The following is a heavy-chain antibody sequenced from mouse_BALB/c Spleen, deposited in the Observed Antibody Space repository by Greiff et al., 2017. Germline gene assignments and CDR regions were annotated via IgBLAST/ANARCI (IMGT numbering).Heavy chain of an antibody. D-gene: IGHD2-10*02. Sequence: QVQLKQSGAELVRPGTSVKVSCKASGYAFTNYLIEWVKQRPGQGLEWIGVINPGSGGTNYNEKFKGKATLTADKSSSTAYMQLSSLTSDDSAVYFCARKYLVGYFDVWGAGTTVTVSS. CDR2: INPGSGGT. CDR3: ARKYLVGYFDV. CDR1: GYAFTNYL. J-gene: IGHJ1*01. V-gene: IGHV1-54*01.